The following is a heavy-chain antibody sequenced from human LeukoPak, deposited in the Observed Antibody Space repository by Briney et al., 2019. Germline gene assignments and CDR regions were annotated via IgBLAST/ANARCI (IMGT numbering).Heavy chain of an antibody. CDR2: IHYSGST. D-gene: IGHD3-16*02. Sequence: SETLSLTCTVSGGSISGYYWSWIRQPPGKGLEWIGYIHYSGSTNSHPSLKSRVTISADTSKNQFSLKLTSVTAADTAVYYCASTPQALLRLGELSFRDYWGQGTLVTVSS. V-gene: IGHV4-59*08. J-gene: IGHJ4*02. CDR3: ASTPQALLRLGELSFRDY. CDR1: GGSISGYY.